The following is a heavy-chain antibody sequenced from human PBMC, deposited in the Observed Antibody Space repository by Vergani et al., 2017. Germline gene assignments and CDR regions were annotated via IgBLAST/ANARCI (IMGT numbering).Heavy chain of an antibody. CDR1: GFTFSTYA. CDR2: LTGGGGST. Sequence: QLLESGGSLKQPGGSVRLSCAASGFTFSTYAMHWVRQGPGKGLEWVSALTGGGGSTYYADSFKGRFISSRDNSRDPLYLQMNSLRPADTATYYCVKDAGSYENFFDSWGQGTMVIVSS. J-gene: IGHJ4*02. CDR3: VKDAGSYENFFDS. D-gene: IGHD1-26*01. V-gene: IGHV3-23*01.